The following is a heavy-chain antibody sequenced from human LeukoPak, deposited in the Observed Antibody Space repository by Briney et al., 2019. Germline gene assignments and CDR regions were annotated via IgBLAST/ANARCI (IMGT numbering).Heavy chain of an antibody. V-gene: IGHV3-30-3*01. J-gene: IGHJ4*02. CDR2: ISYGGDNK. Sequence: PGGSLRLSCAASGFTFSSYAMHWVRQAPGRGLEWVAVISYGGDNKYYADSVKGRFTISRDNFNNTLSLQMNSLRAEDTAVYYCARAPPYCSSTSCYELDYWGQGTLVTVSS. D-gene: IGHD2-2*01. CDR3: ARAPPYCSSTSCYELDY. CDR1: GFTFSSYA.